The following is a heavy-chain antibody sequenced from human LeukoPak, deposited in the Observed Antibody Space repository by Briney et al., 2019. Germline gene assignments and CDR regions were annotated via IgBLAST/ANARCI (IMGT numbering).Heavy chain of an antibody. CDR2: IWYDGSNK. Sequence: GGSLRLSCAASGFTFSSYGMHWVRQAPGKGLEWVAVIWYDGSNKYYADSVKGRFTISRDNSKNTLYLQMNSLRAEDTAVYYCARDCTGGDCYPIYGMDVWGQGTTVTVSS. D-gene: IGHD2-8*02. V-gene: IGHV3-33*01. CDR3: ARDCTGGDCYPIYGMDV. J-gene: IGHJ6*02. CDR1: GFTFSSYG.